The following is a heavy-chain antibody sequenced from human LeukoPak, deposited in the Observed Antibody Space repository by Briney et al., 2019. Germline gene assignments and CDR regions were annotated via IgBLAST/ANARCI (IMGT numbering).Heavy chain of an antibody. CDR3: IAMIRGVGY. CDR2: TRHKGDNYAT. Sequence: GGSLRLSCAASGFTFSDAWMTWVRQAPGKGLEWVGRTRHKGDNYATEYAASVKGRFTISRDGSKNSLYLQMSSLKTEDTAVYYCIAMIRGVGYWGQGTRVTVSS. V-gene: IGHV3-72*01. CDR1: GFTFSDAW. J-gene: IGHJ4*02. D-gene: IGHD3-10*01.